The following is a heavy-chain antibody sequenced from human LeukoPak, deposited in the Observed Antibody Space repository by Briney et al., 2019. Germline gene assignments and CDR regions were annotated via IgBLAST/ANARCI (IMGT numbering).Heavy chain of an antibody. CDR3: GRDWGDSSSLLSHYYYMEV. Sequence: ASVKVSCKASGGTFSSYAISWVRQAPGQGLEWMGGLTPIFGTANYAQKFQGRVTITADESTSTAYMERSRLRLEHTRVYVRGRDWGDSSSLLSHYYYMEVWGKGTTVTVSS. CDR2: LTPIFGTA. D-gene: IGHD6-6*01. CDR1: GGTFSSYA. V-gene: IGHV1-69*13. J-gene: IGHJ6*03.